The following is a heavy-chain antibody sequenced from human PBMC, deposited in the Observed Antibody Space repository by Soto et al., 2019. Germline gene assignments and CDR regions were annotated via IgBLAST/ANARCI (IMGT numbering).Heavy chain of an antibody. Sequence: GESLKISCQGSGYSFTNYWVDWVRQIPGRGLEWMGIIHPGDSDTRYSPFFQGQVTISADKSISTAYLQWSSLKASDTAMYYCARHNRYSSTWFEGWFDPWGQGTLVTVS. V-gene: IGHV5-51*01. D-gene: IGHD6-13*01. CDR3: ARHNRYSSTWFEGWFDP. CDR2: IHPGDSDT. CDR1: GYSFTNYW. J-gene: IGHJ5*02.